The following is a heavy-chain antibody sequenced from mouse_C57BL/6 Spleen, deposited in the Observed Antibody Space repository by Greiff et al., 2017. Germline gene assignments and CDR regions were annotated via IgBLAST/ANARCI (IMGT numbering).Heavy chain of an antibody. Sequence: QVQLQQPGAELVKPGASVKLSCKASGYTFTSYWMQWVKQRPGQGLEWIGEIDPSDSYTNYNQQFKGKATLTVDTSSSTAYMQLSSLTSEDSAVYYCARGVYYYAMDYWGQGTSVTVSS. V-gene: IGHV1-50*01. CDR1: GYTFTSYW. CDR2: IDPSDSYT. CDR3: ARGVYYYAMDY. J-gene: IGHJ4*01.